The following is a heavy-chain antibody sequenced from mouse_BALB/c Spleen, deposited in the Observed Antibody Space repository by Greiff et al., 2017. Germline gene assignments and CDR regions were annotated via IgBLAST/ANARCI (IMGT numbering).Heavy chain of an antibody. CDR2: IYPGDGDT. CDR3: ARGGNWDGYFDV. Sequence: QVQLQQSGPELVKPGASVKISCKASGYAFSSSWMNWVKQRPGQGLEWIGRIYPGDGDTNYNGKFKGKATLTADKSSSTAYMQLSSLTSVDSAVYFCARGGNWDGYFDVWGAGTTVTVSS. V-gene: IGHV1-82*01. D-gene: IGHD4-1*01. J-gene: IGHJ1*01. CDR1: GYAFSSSW.